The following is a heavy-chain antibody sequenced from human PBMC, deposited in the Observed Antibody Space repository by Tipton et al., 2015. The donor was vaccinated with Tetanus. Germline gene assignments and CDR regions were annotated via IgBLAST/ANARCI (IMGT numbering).Heavy chain of an antibody. Sequence: QSGAEVKKPGSSVKVSCKASGGNFYSFAIIWVRQAPGQGPEWMGGFIPIFGSPSYAPKFQGKVTITADASTTTVYLDLDSLTSDDTAVYFCARGHSPLYNWNFGYFDFWGQGTLVTVSS. J-gene: IGHJ4*02. V-gene: IGHV1-69*01. CDR1: GGNFYSFA. D-gene: IGHD1-7*01. CDR2: FIPIFGSP. CDR3: ARGHSPLYNWNFGYFDF.